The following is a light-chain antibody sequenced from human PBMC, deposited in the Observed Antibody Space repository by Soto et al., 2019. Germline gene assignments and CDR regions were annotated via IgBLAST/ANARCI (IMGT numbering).Light chain of an antibody. Sequence: QSALTQPASVSGSPGQSITISCTGTSSDVGRYNFVSWYQQHPGKAPKFIIYDVNNRPSGVSNRFSGSKSGDTASPTISGLQAEDEADYYCSSYTSSSTYVFGAGTKVTVL. CDR2: DVN. V-gene: IGLV2-14*01. J-gene: IGLJ1*01. CDR3: SSYTSSSTYV. CDR1: SSDVGRYNF.